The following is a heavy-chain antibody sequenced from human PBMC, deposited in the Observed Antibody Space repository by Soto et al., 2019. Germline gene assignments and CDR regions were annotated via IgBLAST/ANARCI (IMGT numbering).Heavy chain of an antibody. Sequence: ASVKVSCKVSGYTFTTYGVTWVRQAPGQGLEWMGWISGYNGQTNYAQKLKGRVTMTTDTSTSTAYMELRNLRSDDTAVYYCARTEWELQLPIFDYWGQGTLVTVSS. V-gene: IGHV1-18*01. CDR1: GYTFTTYG. D-gene: IGHD1-26*01. CDR3: ARTEWELQLPIFDY. J-gene: IGHJ4*02. CDR2: ISGYNGQT.